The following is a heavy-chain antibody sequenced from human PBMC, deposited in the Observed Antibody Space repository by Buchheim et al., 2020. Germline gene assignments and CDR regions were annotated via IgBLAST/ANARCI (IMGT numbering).Heavy chain of an antibody. CDR2: IKQDGSEK. D-gene: IGHD3-3*01. CDR1: GFTFSSYW. J-gene: IGHJ6*02. Sequence: DVYLLESGGGLVQPGGSLRLSCAASGFTFSSYWMSWVRQAPGKGLEWVANIKQDGSEKYYVDSVKGRFTISRDNAKNSLYLQMNSLRAEDTAVYYCARDNPEKTFWSGYYPYGMDVWGQGTT. V-gene: IGHV3-7*03. CDR3: ARDNPEKTFWSGYYPYGMDV.